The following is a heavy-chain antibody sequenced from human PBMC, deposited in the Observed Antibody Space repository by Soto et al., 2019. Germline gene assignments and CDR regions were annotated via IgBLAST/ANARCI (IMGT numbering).Heavy chain of an antibody. J-gene: IGHJ4*02. D-gene: IGHD5-18*01. CDR1: GYTFTSYA. CDR3: VRRAWGAAMAHLDY. CDR2: INAGNGNT. Sequence: QVQLVQSGAEVKKPGASVKVSCKASGYTFTSYAMHWVRQAPGQRLEWMGWINAGNGNTKYSQKFQGRVTITRDTSASTAYMELSSLISEDTAVYYCVRRAWGAAMAHLDYWGQGTLVTVSS. V-gene: IGHV1-3*01.